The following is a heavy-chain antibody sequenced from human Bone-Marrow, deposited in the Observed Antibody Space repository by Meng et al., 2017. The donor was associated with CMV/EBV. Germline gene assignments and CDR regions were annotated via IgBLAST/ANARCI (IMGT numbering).Heavy chain of an antibody. J-gene: IGHJ6*02. CDR2: ISSSSSTI. D-gene: IGHD6-6*01. V-gene: IGHV3-48*04. CDR1: GFTFSSYS. CDR3: ARGSDYYYYGMDV. Sequence: GESLKISCAASGFTFSSYSMNWVRQAPGKGLEWVSYISSSSSTIYYADSVKGRFTISRDNAKNSLYLQMNSLRAEDTAVYYCARGSDYYYYGMDVWGQGTTVTVSS.